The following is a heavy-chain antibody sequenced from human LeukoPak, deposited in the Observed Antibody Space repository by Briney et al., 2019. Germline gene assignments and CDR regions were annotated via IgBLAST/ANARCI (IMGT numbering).Heavy chain of an antibody. D-gene: IGHD1-26*01. CDR1: GGSISSGSYY. CDR3: ARRHSGSYYRGAFDI. CDR2: IYYSGST. Sequence: SETLSLTCTVSGGSISSGSYYWGWIRQPPGKGLEWIGSIYYSGSTYYNPSLKSRVTISVDTSKNQFSLKLSSVTAADTAVYYCARRHSGSYYRGAFDIWGQGTMVTVSS. J-gene: IGHJ3*02. V-gene: IGHV4-39*01.